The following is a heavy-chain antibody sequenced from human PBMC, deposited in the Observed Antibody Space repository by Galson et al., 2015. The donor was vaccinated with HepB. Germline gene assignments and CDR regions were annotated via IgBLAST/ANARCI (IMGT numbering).Heavy chain of an antibody. CDR1: GVSISNYY. J-gene: IGHJ5*02. V-gene: IGHV4-4*07. CDR3: ARDLQLVDYGLWFDP. CDR2: VYAGGGS. Sequence: ETLSLTCTVSGVSISNYYWSWIRQPAGEGLEWIGRVYAGGGSDYNPSLKGRASMSVDTSKNQFSLRLNSVTAADTAVYYCARDLQLVDYGLWFDPWGQGTLVTVSS. D-gene: IGHD4-17*01.